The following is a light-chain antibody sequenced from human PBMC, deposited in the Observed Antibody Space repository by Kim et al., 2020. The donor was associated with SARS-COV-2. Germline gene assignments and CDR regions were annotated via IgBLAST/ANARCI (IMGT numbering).Light chain of an antibody. CDR2: AAS. V-gene: IGKV1-9*01. J-gene: IGKJ2*01. CDR3: QQLNSYPYT. Sequence: SASVGDRVTSTCRASQGISSYLAWYQQKRGKAPKLLIYAASTLQSGVPSRFSGSGSGTEFTLTISSLQPEDFATYDCQQLNSYPYTFGQGTKLEI. CDR1: QGISSY.